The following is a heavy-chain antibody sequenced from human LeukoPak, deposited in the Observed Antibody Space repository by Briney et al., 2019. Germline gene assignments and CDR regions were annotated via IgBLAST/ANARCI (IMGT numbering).Heavy chain of an antibody. CDR3: ASLNVPATPH. CDR1: GFTFSSYW. V-gene: IGHV3-74*01. Sequence: GGSLRLSCAVSGFTFSSYWMHWVRQAPGKGLVWVSRINSDGSSTNYADSVRGRFTISRDNAKNTLCLQMNSLRAEDTAVYYCASLNVPATPHWGQGTLVTVSS. J-gene: IGHJ4*02. D-gene: IGHD2-15*01. CDR2: INSDGSST.